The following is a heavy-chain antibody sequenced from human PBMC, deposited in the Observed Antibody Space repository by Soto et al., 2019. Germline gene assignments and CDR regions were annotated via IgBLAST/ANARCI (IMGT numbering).Heavy chain of an antibody. J-gene: IGHJ4*02. Sequence: GASVKVSCKASGYTFSSYAMHWVRQAPGQRLEWMGWINAGYGNTKSSQKFQDRVTISRDTSASTAYMELTSLRSEDTAVYYCARDTGVGTFDFWGQGTLVTVSS. CDR1: GYTFSSYA. D-gene: IGHD7-27*01. V-gene: IGHV1-3*01. CDR2: INAGYGNT. CDR3: ARDTGVGTFDF.